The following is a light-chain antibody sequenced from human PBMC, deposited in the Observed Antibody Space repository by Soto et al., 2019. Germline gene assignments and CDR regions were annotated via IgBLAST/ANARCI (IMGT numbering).Light chain of an antibody. Sequence: EIVLTQSPGTLSLSPGERATLSCRASQSVSSTYLAWYQHKLGQAPRLLIYGASSKASGIPDRFSGSGPGTDFTLTISRLEPEDFAVYYCQQYGSSPRSFGQGTKVDI. V-gene: IGKV3-20*01. J-gene: IGKJ1*01. CDR2: GAS. CDR1: QSVSSTY. CDR3: QQYGSSPRS.